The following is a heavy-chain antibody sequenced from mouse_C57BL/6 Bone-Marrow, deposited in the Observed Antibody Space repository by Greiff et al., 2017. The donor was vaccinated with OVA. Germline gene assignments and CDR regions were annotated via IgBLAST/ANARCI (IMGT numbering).Heavy chain of an antibody. CDR1: GFTFSDYG. CDR3: ARLDY. J-gene: IGHJ2*01. Sequence: EVKLVESGGGLVKPGGSLKLSCAASGFTFSDYGMHWVRQAPEKGLEWVAYISSGSSTINYADTVKGRFTISRDNAKNTLFVQMTSLRSEDTAMYYCARLDYWGQGTTLTVSS. CDR2: ISSGSSTI. V-gene: IGHV5-17*01.